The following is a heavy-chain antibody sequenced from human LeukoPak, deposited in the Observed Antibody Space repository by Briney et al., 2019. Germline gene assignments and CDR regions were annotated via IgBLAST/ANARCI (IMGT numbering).Heavy chain of an antibody. CDR1: GFTVSNNY. V-gene: IGHV3-53*01. J-gene: IGHJ3*02. CDR2: IYSDGST. D-gene: IGHD6-13*01. Sequence: PGGSLRLSCAASGFTVSNNYMSWVRQAPGKGLEWLSVIYSDGSTYYIDSVKGRFTISRDNSKNTLYLQMNSLRVEDTAVYYCARGRNSFGIASSSWSHDVFDIWGQGTVVTVSS. CDR3: ARGRNSFGIASSSWSHDVFDI.